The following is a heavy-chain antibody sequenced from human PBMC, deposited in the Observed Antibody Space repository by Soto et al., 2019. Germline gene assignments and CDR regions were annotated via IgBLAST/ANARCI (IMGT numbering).Heavy chain of an antibody. J-gene: IGHJ6*02. Sequence: SETLSLSCTVSGGSISSSSYYWGWIRQPPGKGLEWIGSIYYSGSTYYNPSLKSRVTISVDTSKNQFSLKLSSVTAADTAVYYCARQGRGSSWYYYYYGMDVWGQGTTVTVSS. CDR2: IYYSGST. CDR1: GGSISSSSYY. V-gene: IGHV4-39*01. D-gene: IGHD6-13*01. CDR3: ARQGRGSSWYYYYYGMDV.